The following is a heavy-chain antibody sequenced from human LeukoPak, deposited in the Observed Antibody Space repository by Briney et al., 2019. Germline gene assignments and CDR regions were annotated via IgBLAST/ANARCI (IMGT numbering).Heavy chain of an antibody. CDR2: INWNGGNT. J-gene: IGHJ5*02. D-gene: IGHD4-17*01. V-gene: IGHV3-20*04. CDR1: GFTFDDYG. Sequence: PGGSLRLSCAASGFTFDDYGMSWVRQGPGKGLEWVSGINWNGGNTGYAGSVKGRFTIFRDNAKNSLYLEMDSLRVEDTALYYCARTRDGNGFDPWGQGTLVTVSS. CDR3: ARTRDGNGFDP.